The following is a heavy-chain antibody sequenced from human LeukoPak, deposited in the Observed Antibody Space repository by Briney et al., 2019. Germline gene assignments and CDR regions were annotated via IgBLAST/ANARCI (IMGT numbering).Heavy chain of an antibody. CDR1: GFTFSSYS. CDR3: ASIQGFDWSADGFDI. J-gene: IGHJ3*02. CDR2: ISSSSSTI. D-gene: IGHD3-9*01. V-gene: IGHV3-48*02. Sequence: GGSLRLSCAASGFTFSSYSMNWVRQAPGKGLEWVSDISSSSSTIYYADSVKGRFTISRDNTKNSLCLQMNSLRNEDTGLYYCASIQGFDWSADGFDIWGQGTMVTVSS.